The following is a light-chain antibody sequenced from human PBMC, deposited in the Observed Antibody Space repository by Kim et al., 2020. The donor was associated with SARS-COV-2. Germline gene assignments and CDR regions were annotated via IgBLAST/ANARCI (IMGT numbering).Light chain of an antibody. CDR3: QQYNIWRS. Sequence: LSVSPGERATLSCRASQSVSKLAWYQQRPGQAPRLRIYGASTRATGIPARFSGSGSGTEFTLTISSLQSEDFAVYYCQQYNIWRSFGQGTKVDIK. V-gene: IGKV3-15*01. CDR2: GAS. J-gene: IGKJ1*01. CDR1: QSVSK.